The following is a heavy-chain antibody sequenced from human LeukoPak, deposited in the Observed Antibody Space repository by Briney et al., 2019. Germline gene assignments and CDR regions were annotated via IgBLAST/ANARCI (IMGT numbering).Heavy chain of an antibody. Sequence: SETLSLTCTVSGGSISSYYWSWIRQPPGKGLEWIGYIYYSGSTNYNPSLKSRVTISVDTSKDQFYLKLSSVAAADTAVYYCARMDGGNSGYFDYWGQGTLVTVSS. CDR1: GGSISSYY. J-gene: IGHJ4*02. CDR2: IYYSGST. V-gene: IGHV4-59*01. CDR3: ARMDGGNSGYFDY. D-gene: IGHD4-23*01.